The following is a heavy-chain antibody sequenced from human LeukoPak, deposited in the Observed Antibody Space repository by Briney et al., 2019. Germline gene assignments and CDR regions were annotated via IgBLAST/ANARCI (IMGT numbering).Heavy chain of an antibody. CDR2: IIPIFGTA. V-gene: IGHV1-69*05. CDR1: GGTFSSYA. D-gene: IGHD1-7*01. J-gene: IGHJ5*02. Sequence: EASVKVSCKASGGTFSSYAISWVRQAPGQGLEWMGRIIPIFGTANYAQKFQGRVTITTDESTSTAYMELSSLRSEDTAVYYCARSIRGTTNSNWLDPWGQGTLVTVSS. CDR3: ARSIRGTTNSNWLDP.